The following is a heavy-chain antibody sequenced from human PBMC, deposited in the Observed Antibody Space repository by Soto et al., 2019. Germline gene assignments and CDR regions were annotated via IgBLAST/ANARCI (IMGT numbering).Heavy chain of an antibody. Sequence: GGSLRLSCAASGSTFSSYGMSWVRQAPGKGLEWVSSISGSGGSTYYADSVKGRFTISRDNSKNTLYLQMNSLRAEDTAVYYCAKGRSVPMNWFDPWGQGTLVTVSS. CDR3: AKGRSVPMNWFDP. CDR2: ISGSGGST. CDR1: GSTFSSYG. D-gene: IGHD6-6*01. V-gene: IGHV3-23*01. J-gene: IGHJ5*02.